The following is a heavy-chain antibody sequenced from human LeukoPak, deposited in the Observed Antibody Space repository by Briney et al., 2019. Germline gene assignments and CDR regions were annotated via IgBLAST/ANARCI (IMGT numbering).Heavy chain of an antibody. CDR1: EFTFSSYG. Sequence: PGGSLRLSCAASEFTFSSYGMHWVRQAPGKGLECVAFIRYDGSNKYYADSVKGRFTISRDNSKNTLYLQMNSLRAEDTAVYYCAKEIWPTVTTPGWTYFDYWGQGALVTVSS. D-gene: IGHD4-17*01. CDR2: IRYDGSNK. CDR3: AKEIWPTVTTPGWTYFDY. J-gene: IGHJ4*02. V-gene: IGHV3-30*02.